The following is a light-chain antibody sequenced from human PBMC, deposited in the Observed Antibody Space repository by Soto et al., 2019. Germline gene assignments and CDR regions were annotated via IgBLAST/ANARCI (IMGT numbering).Light chain of an antibody. CDR3: QQSYSTLALT. CDR2: AAS. J-gene: IGKJ4*01. CDR1: QNISSY. V-gene: IGKV1-39*01. Sequence: DIQMTQSPSSLSASVGDRVTITCRASQNISSYLNWYQQRPGKAPKLLIYAASSLFSGVPSRFSGGGAGTDFTLTITTLQPEDCATYYCQQSYSTLALTVGGGTKVEIK.